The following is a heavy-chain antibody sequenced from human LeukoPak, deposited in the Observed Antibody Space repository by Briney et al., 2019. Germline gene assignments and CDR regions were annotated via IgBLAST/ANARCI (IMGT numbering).Heavy chain of an antibody. J-gene: IGHJ4*02. CDR1: GFTFSSYG. CDR2: ISYDGSNK. CDR3: AKGSRSTTVTTVDY. Sequence: PGGSLRLSCAASGFTFSSYGMHWVRQAPGKGLEWVAVISYDGSNKYYADSVKGRFTISRDNSKNTLYLQMNSLRAEDTAVYYCAKGSRSTTVTTVDYWGQGTLVTASS. D-gene: IGHD4-17*01. V-gene: IGHV3-30*18.